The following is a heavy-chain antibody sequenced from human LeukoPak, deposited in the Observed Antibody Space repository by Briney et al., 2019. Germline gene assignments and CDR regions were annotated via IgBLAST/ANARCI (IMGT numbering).Heavy chain of an antibody. CDR3: ARDLTQYDFWSGYYPYYFDY. V-gene: IGHV3-21*01. J-gene: IGHJ4*02. D-gene: IGHD3-3*01. Sequence: GGSLRLSCAACGFTFSSYSMNWVRQAPGKGVEGVSSISSSSSYIYYADSVKGRFTISRDNAKNSLYLQMNSLRAEDTAVYHCARDLTQYDFWSGYYPYYFDYWGQATLVTVPS. CDR1: GFTFSSYS. CDR2: ISSSSSYI.